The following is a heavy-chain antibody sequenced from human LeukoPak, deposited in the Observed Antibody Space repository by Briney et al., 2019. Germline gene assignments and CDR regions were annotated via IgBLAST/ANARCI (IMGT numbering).Heavy chain of an antibody. CDR2: ISGSGGSP. J-gene: IGHJ4*02. CDR3: AKVRAEDIVVVPAAIDLGFDY. V-gene: IGHV3-23*01. D-gene: IGHD2-2*01. Sequence: PGGSLRLSCAASGFTFSSYAMGWVRRAPGKGLEWVSAISGSGGSPYYADSVKGRFTISRDNSKNTPYLQMNSLRAEDTAVYYCAKVRAEDIVVVPAAIDLGFDYWGQGTLVTVSS. CDR1: GFTFSSYA.